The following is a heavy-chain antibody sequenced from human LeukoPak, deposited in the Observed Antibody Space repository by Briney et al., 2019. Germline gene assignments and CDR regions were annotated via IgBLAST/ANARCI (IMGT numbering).Heavy chain of an antibody. Sequence: GGSLRLSCAASGFTFSTYGMSWVRQAPGKGLEWVSAVSGSGGSTYYADSVKGRFTISRDNSKNTLYLQMNSLRAEDTAVYYCAKDGGEYYDILTGYYPRLYYMDVWGKGTTVTISS. D-gene: IGHD3-9*01. CDR2: VSGSGGST. CDR1: GFTFSTYG. CDR3: AKDGGEYYDILTGYYPRLYYMDV. V-gene: IGHV3-23*01. J-gene: IGHJ6*03.